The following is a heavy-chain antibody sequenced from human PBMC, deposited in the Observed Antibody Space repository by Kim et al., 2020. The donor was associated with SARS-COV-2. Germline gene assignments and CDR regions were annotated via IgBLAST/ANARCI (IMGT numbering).Heavy chain of an antibody. CDR2: ISAYNGNT. Sequence: ASVKVSCKASGYTFTSYGISWVRQAPGQGLEWMGWISAYNGNTNYAQKLQGRVTMTTDTSTSTAYMELRSLRSDDTAVYYCARDLATYYYDSSGYYPFDYWGQGTLVTVSS. J-gene: IGHJ4*02. D-gene: IGHD3-22*01. CDR1: GYTFTSYG. CDR3: ARDLATYYYDSSGYYPFDY. V-gene: IGHV1-18*01.